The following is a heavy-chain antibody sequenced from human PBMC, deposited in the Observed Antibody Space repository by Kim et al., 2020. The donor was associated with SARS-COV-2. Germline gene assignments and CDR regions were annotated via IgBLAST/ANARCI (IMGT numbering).Heavy chain of an antibody. CDR2: INTNTGNP. J-gene: IGHJ4*02. CDR1: GYTFTSYA. CDR3: ARDRINYYDSSGYNSRDY. V-gene: IGHV7-4-1*02. Sequence: ASVKVSCKASGYTFTSYAMNWVRQAPGQGLEWMGWINTNTGNPTYAQGFTGRFVFSLDTSVSTAYLQISSLKAEDTAVYYCARDRINYYDSSGYNSRDYWGQGTLVTVSS. D-gene: IGHD3-22*01.